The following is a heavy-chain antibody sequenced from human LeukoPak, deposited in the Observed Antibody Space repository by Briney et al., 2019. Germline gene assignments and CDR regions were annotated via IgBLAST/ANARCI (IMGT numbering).Heavy chain of an antibody. D-gene: IGHD5-18*01. Sequence: PGGSLRLSCAASGFTFSSYAMSWVRQAPGKGLEWVAFIRYDGSNKYYADSVKGRFTISRDISKNTLYLQMNSLRAEDTAVYYCARGYSYNLDYWGQGTLVTVSS. CDR1: GFTFSSYA. J-gene: IGHJ4*02. CDR3: ARGYSYNLDY. CDR2: IRYDGSNK. V-gene: IGHV3-30*02.